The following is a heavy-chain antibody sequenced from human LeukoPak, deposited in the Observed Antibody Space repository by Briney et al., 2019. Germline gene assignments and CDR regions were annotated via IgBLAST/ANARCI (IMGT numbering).Heavy chain of an antibody. V-gene: IGHV4-34*01. Sequence: SETLSLTCAVYGGSFSGYYWSWIRQPPGKGLGWIGEINHSGSTNYNPSLKSRVTISVDTSKNQFSLKLSSVTAADTAVYYCAMRVVGYCSSTSCYPFDYWGQGTLVTVSS. CDR1: GGSFSGYY. D-gene: IGHD2-2*01. J-gene: IGHJ4*02. CDR2: INHSGST. CDR3: AMRVVGYCSSTSCYPFDY.